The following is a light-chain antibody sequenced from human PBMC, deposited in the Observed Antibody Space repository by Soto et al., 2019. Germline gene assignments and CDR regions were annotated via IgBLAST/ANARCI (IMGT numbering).Light chain of an antibody. Sequence: QSALTQPRSVSGSPGQSVTISCTGTSSDVGGYNYVSWYQQHPGKAPKLMIYDVSKRPSGVPDRFSGSNSGNTASLTISGLQAEDEADYYCCSYAGSYTFVVFGGGTKVTVL. CDR3: CSYAGSYTFVV. J-gene: IGLJ2*01. V-gene: IGLV2-11*01. CDR1: SSDVGGYNY. CDR2: DVS.